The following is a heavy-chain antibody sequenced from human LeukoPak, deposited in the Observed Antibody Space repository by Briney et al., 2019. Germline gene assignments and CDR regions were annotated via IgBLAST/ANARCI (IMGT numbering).Heavy chain of an antibody. CDR2: ISYDGSNK. Sequence: SGGSLRLSCAASGFTFRSYGMHWVRQAPGKGLEWVAVISYDGSNKYYADSVKGRFTISRDNSKNTLYLQMNSLRTEDTAVYYCAKGGRSSGLGFDYWGQGTLVTVSS. J-gene: IGHJ4*02. CDR1: GFTFRSYG. V-gene: IGHV3-30*18. D-gene: IGHD6-19*01. CDR3: AKGGRSSGLGFDY.